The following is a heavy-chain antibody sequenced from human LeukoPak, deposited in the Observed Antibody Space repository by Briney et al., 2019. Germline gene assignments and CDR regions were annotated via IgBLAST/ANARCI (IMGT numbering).Heavy chain of an antibody. CDR2: IYYSGTT. CDR1: GGTISSSSYY. CDR3: ARHVRFLEWLSSYYFDY. D-gene: IGHD3-3*01. J-gene: IGHJ4*02. V-gene: IGHV4-39*01. Sequence: PSETLSLTCTVSGGTISSSSYYWGWIRQPPGKGLEWIGCIYYSGTTYYNPSLKSRVTISVDTSKSQFSLRLTSVTAADTAVYYCARHVRFLEWLSSYYFDYWGQGTLVTVSS.